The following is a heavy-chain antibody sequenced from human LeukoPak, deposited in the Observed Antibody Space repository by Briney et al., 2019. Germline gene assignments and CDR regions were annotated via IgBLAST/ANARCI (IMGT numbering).Heavy chain of an antibody. Sequence: ASVKVSCKASGGTFSSYAISWVRQAPGQGLEWMGGIIPIFGTANYAQKFQGRVTITADKSTSTAYMELSSLRSEDTAVYYCAKAGLLWFGELLPSFDYWGQGTLVTVSS. D-gene: IGHD3-10*01. V-gene: IGHV1-69*06. J-gene: IGHJ4*02. CDR3: AKAGLLWFGELLPSFDY. CDR2: IIPIFGTA. CDR1: GGTFSSYA.